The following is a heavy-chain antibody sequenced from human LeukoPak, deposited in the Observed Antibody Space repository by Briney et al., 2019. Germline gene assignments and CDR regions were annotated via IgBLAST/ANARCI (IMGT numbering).Heavy chain of an antibody. CDR2: ISSDHSST. V-gene: IGHV3-74*01. CDR3: ARDGDIVVVPAAMRGAFDY. CDR1: GFTFSRYW. Sequence: PGGSLRLSCVASGFTFSRYWMHWVRQAPGKELVWVSRISSDHSSTNYADSVKGRFTVSRDNAKNSLYLQMNSLRAEDTALYYCARDGDIVVVPAAMRGAFDYWGQGTLVTVSS. D-gene: IGHD2-2*01. J-gene: IGHJ4*02.